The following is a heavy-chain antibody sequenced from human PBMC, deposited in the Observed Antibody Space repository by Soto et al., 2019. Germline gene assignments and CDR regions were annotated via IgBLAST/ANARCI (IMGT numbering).Heavy chain of an antibody. CDR3: ARSIAVAANYYYGMDV. Sequence: VHLVESGGGVVQPGGSLRLSCAASGFTFSTYGVHWVRQAPGKGLEWVAIIWYDGSNKYYADSVKCRFTISRDNSKNTLYLQLNSLRAEDSAVYYCARSIAVAANYYYGMDVWGQGTAVTVSS. CDR1: GFTFSTYG. CDR2: IWYDGSNK. J-gene: IGHJ6*02. V-gene: IGHV3-33*01. D-gene: IGHD6-19*01.